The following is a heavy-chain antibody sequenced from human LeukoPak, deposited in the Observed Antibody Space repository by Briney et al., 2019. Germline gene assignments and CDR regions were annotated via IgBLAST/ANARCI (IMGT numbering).Heavy chain of an antibody. V-gene: IGHV4-39*07. Sequence: SETLSLTCTVSGGSISSSSYYWGWIRQPPGKGLEWIGSIYYSGSTYYNPSLKSRVTISVDTSKNQFSLKLSSVTAADTAVYYCARGKGAATNWGQGILVTVSS. CDR1: GGSISSSSYY. CDR3: ARGKGAATN. J-gene: IGHJ4*02. CDR2: IYYSGST. D-gene: IGHD1-26*01.